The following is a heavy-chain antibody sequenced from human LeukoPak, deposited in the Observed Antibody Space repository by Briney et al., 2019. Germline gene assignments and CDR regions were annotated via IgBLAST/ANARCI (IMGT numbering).Heavy chain of an antibody. J-gene: IGHJ4*02. V-gene: IGHV3-23*01. CDR2: ISGSGGST. D-gene: IGHD6-19*01. CDR3: AKEGPRYSSGWYVDY. Sequence: PGGSLRLSCAASGFTFSSYGMHWVRQAPGKGLEWVSAISGSGGSTYYADSVKGRFTISRDNSKNTLYLQMNSLRAEDTAVYYCAKEGPRYSSGWYVDYWGQGTLVTVSS. CDR1: GFTFSSYG.